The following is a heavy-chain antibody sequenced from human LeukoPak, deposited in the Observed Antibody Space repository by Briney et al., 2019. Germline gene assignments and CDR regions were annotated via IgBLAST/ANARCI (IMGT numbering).Heavy chain of an antibody. V-gene: IGHV1-18*01. J-gene: IGHJ6*02. D-gene: IGHD3-10*01. CDR2: SSADNGNT. Sequence: GASVKVSCQASGYTFTTYGLRWVRQAPGHGLERMGWSSADNGNTKFAQKLQGRVTMTTDTSTSTAYMELRSLRSDDTAIYYCARDFGGALWFGELHGLDVWGQGTAVTVSS. CDR1: GYTFTTYG. CDR3: ARDFGGALWFGELHGLDV.